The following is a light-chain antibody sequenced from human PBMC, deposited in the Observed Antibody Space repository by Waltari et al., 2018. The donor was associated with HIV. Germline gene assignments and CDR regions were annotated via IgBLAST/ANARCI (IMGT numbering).Light chain of an antibody. V-gene: IGLV1-44*01. CDR2: SNN. Sequence: QSVLTQPPSASGTPAQRVTISCSGSSPNIGSNPVNWYRQLPGTAPKLLIYSNNQRPSGVPDRFSGSKSGTSASLAISGLQSDYEADYYCATWDDSLNGWVFGGGTKLTVL. CDR3: ATWDDSLNGWV. J-gene: IGLJ3*02. CDR1: SPNIGSNP.